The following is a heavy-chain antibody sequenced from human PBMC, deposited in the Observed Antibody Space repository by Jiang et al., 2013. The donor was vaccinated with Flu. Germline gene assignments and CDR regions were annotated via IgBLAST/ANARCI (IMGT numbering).Heavy chain of an antibody. D-gene: IGHD2-15*01. J-gene: IGHJ4*02. Sequence: KGRFTISRDNSKNTLYLQMNSLRAEDTAVYYCARDGGIVVVVAATHFDYWGQGTLVTVSS. CDR3: ARDGGIVVVVAATHFDY. V-gene: IGHV3-30*01.